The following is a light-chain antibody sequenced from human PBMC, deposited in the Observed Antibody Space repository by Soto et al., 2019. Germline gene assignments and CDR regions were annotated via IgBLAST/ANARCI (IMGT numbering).Light chain of an antibody. CDR2: RVS. V-gene: IGKV2-30*01. CDR1: QSVVYSDGIAY. CDR3: MEGTNWPPA. J-gene: IGKJ4*02. Sequence: DVVMTQSPLSLPVTLGQPASISCRSSQSVVYSDGIAYLTWFQQRPGQSPRRLIYRVSNRDSGVXDXXIGSGSGTDFPVKISRVEAEDVGVYYCMEGTNWPPAFGRGTKVDIK.